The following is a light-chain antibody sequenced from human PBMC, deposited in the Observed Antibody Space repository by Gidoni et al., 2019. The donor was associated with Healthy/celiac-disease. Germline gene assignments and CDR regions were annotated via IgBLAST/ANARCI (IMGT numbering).Light chain of an antibody. CDR1: VPAKKY. V-gene: IGLV3-27*01. CDR3: YSAADNNLV. CDR2: KDS. J-gene: IGLJ2*01. Sequence: SYELTQPSSVSVSPGQTARITCPGDVPAKKYARWFHQKPGQAPVLVIYKDSERPSGIPERFSGSSSGTTVTLTISGAQVEDEADDYCYSAADNNLVFGGGTKLTVL.